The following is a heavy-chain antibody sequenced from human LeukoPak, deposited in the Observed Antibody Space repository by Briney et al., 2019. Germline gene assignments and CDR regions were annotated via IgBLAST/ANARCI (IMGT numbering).Heavy chain of an antibody. V-gene: IGHV5-51*01. Sequence: GESLKISCQGSGYNFTTKWIGWVRQMPGKGLEWMGIIYSGDSKTIYSPSFQGQVFISADRSIRTAYLQWRSLKASDTAMYYCARHESVFSMDVWGQGTTVTVSS. CDR3: ARHESVFSMDV. CDR2: IYSGDSKT. J-gene: IGHJ6*02. CDR1: GYNFTTKW.